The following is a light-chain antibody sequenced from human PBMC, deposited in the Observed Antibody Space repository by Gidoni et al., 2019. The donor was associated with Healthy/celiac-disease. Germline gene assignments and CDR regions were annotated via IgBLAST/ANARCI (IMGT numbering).Light chain of an antibody. CDR3: QQYNSYPWT. J-gene: IGKJ1*01. Sequence: DIQMTQSPSTLSASVGDRVTITCRAGQSISSWLAWYQPKPGKAPKLLIYDASSLESGVPSRFSGSGSGTEFTLTISSLQPDDFATYYCQQYNSYPWTVGQGTKVEIK. CDR1: QSISSW. V-gene: IGKV1-5*01. CDR2: DAS.